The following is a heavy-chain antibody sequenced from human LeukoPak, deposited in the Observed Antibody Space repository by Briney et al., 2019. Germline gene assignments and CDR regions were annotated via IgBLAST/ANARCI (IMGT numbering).Heavy chain of an antibody. J-gene: IGHJ3*01. CDR1: GFTFSGYI. CDR2: IGTSGNTI. CDR3: ARGTGGM. Sequence: PGGSLRLSCAASGFTFSGYIMNWVRQAPGKGLEWVSFIGTSGNTIYYADSVKGRFTVSRDNAKNSLYLQMNSLRAEDTAVYYCARGTGGMWGQGTMVTVSS. V-gene: IGHV3-48*04. D-gene: IGHD3-16*01.